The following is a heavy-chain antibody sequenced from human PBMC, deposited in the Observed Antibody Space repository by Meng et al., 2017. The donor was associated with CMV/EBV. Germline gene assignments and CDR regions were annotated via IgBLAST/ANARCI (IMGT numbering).Heavy chain of an antibody. CDR3: ARAASSSMTLDP. D-gene: IGHD2/OR15-2a*01. Sequence: SCAASGFTVRSNYMSWVRQAPGKGLEWVSVIDSGGSTYYADSVKGRFTISRDNSKNTLYLQMNSLRAEDTAVYYCARAASSSMTLDPWSQGTLVTVSS. CDR1: GFTVRSNY. CDR2: IDSGGST. V-gene: IGHV3-66*02. J-gene: IGHJ5*02.